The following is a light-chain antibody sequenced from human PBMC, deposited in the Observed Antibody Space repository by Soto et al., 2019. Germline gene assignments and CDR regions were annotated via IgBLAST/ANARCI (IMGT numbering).Light chain of an antibody. Sequence: DFQMTQSPSSLSASVGDTVTITCRASQDIGTFLNWYQQKPGKAPKLLIYAASDLSSGVSSRFSGSGSGTDFTLTISSLQPEDFATYYCQQSYSTPQITFGPGTKVDMK. CDR1: QDIGTF. V-gene: IGKV1-39*01. J-gene: IGKJ3*01. CDR2: AAS. CDR3: QQSYSTPQIT.